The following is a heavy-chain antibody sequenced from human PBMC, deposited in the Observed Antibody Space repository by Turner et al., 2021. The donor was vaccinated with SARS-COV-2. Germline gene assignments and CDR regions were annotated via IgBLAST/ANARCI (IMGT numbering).Heavy chain of an antibody. CDR3: ARDLYYYGMDV. V-gene: IGHV3-66*01. Sequence: EVQLVESGGGLVQPGGSLRLSCAASGITVSSNDMSWVRQAPGKGLEWVSVIYSGGSTYYADSVKGRFTISRDNSKNTLYLQMNSLRAEDTAVYYCARDLYYYGMDVWGQGTTVTVSS. CDR2: IYSGGST. CDR1: GITVSSND. J-gene: IGHJ6*02.